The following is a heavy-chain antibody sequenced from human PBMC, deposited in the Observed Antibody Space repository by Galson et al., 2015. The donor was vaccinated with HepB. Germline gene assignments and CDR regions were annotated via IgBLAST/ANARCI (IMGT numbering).Heavy chain of an antibody. D-gene: IGHD3-16*01. CDR1: GFTFSDYY. CDR2: IWYDGSNK. CDR3: ARYESYAYSFDY. V-gene: IGHV3-33*08. J-gene: IGHJ4*02. Sequence: SLRLSCAASGFTFSDYYMSWVRQAPGKGLEWVAIIWYDGSNKYYADSVKGRFTISRDNSKNTLYLQMNSLRAEDTAVYYCARYESYAYSFDYWGQGTLATVSS.